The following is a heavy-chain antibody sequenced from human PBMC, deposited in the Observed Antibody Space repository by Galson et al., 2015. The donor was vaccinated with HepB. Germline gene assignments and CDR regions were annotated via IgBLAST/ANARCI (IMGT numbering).Heavy chain of an antibody. J-gene: IGHJ5*02. V-gene: IGHV1-69*02. CDR1: GGTFSSYT. D-gene: IGHD2/OR15-2a*01. CDR2: IIPILGIA. CDR3: ARILPYNWFDP. Sequence: SVKVSCKASGGTFSSYTISWVRQAPGQGLEWMGRIIPILGIANYAQKFQGRVTITADKSTSTAYMELSSLRSEDTAVYYCARILPYNWFDPWGQGTLVTVSS.